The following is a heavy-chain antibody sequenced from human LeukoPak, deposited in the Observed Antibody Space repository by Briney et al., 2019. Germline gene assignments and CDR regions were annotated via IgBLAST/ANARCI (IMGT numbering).Heavy chain of an antibody. D-gene: IGHD6-19*01. V-gene: IGHV4-59*01. CDR2: IYSSGST. CDR3: ARGRWSSGWFDY. J-gene: IGHJ4*02. Sequence: SETLSLTCIVSGDSISSYYWSWIRQPPGKGLEWIGHIYSSGSTNYNPSLESRLTLSVDTSKNQFSLKLSSVTAADTAVYYCARGRWSSGWFDYWGQGTLVTVSS. CDR1: GDSISSYY.